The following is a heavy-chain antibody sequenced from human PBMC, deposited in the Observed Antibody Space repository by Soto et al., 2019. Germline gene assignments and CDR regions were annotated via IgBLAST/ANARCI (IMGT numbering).Heavy chain of an antibody. V-gene: IGHV1-18*01. Sequence: QIQLVQSGGEVKKPGASVKVSCKTSGYKFISHSITWVRQAPGQGLEWMGRISAYNGNTNYAQKLQGRVTMTTDTSTNTAYMELRSVRSDDTAVYYCARCAFCGGAPGCGEMDVWGQGTTVTVSS. CDR1: GYKFISHS. CDR3: ARCAFCGGAPGCGEMDV. D-gene: IGHD2-21*01. CDR2: ISAYNGNT. J-gene: IGHJ6*02.